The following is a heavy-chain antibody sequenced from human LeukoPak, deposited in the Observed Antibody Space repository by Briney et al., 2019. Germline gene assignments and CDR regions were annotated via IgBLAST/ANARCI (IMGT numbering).Heavy chain of an antibody. Sequence: GASVKVSCKASGYTFTSYDINWVRQATGQGLEWMVWMNPNSGNTGHAQKFQGRVTITRNTSISTAYMELSSLRSEDTAVYYCARGGDLYDFWSGYYNPWGQGTLVTVSS. J-gene: IGHJ5*02. D-gene: IGHD3-3*01. CDR2: MNPNSGNT. V-gene: IGHV1-8*03. CDR3: ARGGDLYDFWSGYYNP. CDR1: GYTFTSYD.